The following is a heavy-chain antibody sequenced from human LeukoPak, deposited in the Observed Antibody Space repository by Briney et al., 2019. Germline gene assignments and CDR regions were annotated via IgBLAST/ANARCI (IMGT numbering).Heavy chain of an antibody. D-gene: IGHD1-20*01. Sequence: ASVKVSCKASGGTFSSYAISWVRQAPGQGLEWMGGIIPIFGTANYAQKFQGRVTITTDTSTSTAYMELRRLRSAETAVYYCAASYNWTPMYYFDSWGQGTLVTASS. V-gene: IGHV1-69*05. J-gene: IGHJ4*02. CDR3: AASYNWTPMYYFDS. CDR1: GGTFSSYA. CDR2: IIPIFGTA.